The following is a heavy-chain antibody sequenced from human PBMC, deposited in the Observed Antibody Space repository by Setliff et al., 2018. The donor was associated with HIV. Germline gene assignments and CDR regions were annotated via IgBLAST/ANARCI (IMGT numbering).Heavy chain of an antibody. CDR3: ASTSGSGSAAVGDI. CDR2: INHSGST. D-gene: IGHD1-26*01. J-gene: IGHJ6*04. CDR1: GGSFSGYY. Sequence: SETLSLTCAVYGGSFSGYYWSWIRQPPGKGLEWIGEINHSGSTNYNPSLKSRVTISVDTSKNQFSLKLSSVTAADTAVYYCASTSGSGSAAVGDIWGKGTTVTVSS. V-gene: IGHV4-34*01.